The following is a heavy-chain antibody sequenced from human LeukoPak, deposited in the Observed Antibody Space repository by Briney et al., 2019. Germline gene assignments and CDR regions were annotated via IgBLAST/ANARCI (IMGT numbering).Heavy chain of an antibody. Sequence: SVKVSCKAFGYTFTSNYMHWVRQAPGQGLEWMGGIIPIFGTANYAQKFQGRVTMTEDTSTDTAYMELSSLRSEDTAVYYCATVSPDFDYWGQGTLVTVSS. V-gene: IGHV1-69*06. CDR2: IIPIFGTA. CDR1: GYTFTSNY. CDR3: ATVSPDFDY. J-gene: IGHJ4*02.